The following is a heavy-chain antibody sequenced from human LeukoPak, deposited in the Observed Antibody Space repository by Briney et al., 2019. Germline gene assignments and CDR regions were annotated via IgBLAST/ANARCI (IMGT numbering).Heavy chain of an antibody. D-gene: IGHD2-8*01. CDR2: IIPIFGTA. J-gene: IGHJ1*01. CDR3: ARAPPHCTNGVCYRGGYFQH. V-gene: IGHV1-69*05. Sequence: ASVKVSCKASGGTFSSYAISWVRQAPGQGLEWMGRIIPIFGTANYAQKFQGRVTITTDESTSTAYMELRSLRSDDTAVYYCARAPPHCTNGVCYRGGYFQHWGQGTLVTVSS. CDR1: GGTFSSYA.